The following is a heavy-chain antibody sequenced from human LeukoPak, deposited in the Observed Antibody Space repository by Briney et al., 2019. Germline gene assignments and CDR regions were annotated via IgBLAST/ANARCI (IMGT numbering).Heavy chain of an antibody. J-gene: IGHJ5*02. CDR1: GFTFSSYG. V-gene: IGHV3-7*01. Sequence: GGSLRLSCAASGFTFSSYGMHWVRQAPGKGLEWVANIKQDGSEKYYVDSVKGRFTISRDNAKNSLYLQMNSLRAEDTAVYYCARDDCSSISCYHNWFDPWGQGTLVTVSS. CDR2: IKQDGSEK. CDR3: ARDDCSSISCYHNWFDP. D-gene: IGHD2-2*01.